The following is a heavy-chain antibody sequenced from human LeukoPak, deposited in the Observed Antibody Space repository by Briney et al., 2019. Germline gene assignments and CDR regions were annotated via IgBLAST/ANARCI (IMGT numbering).Heavy chain of an antibody. D-gene: IGHD6-13*01. V-gene: IGHV3-21*04. CDR3: AKGLYSSSWYRNYYYYYYMDV. CDR1: GFTFSSYG. J-gene: IGHJ6*03. CDR2: ISSSSSYI. Sequence: GGSLRLSCAASGFTFSSYGMHWVRQAPGKGLEWVSSISSSSSYIYYADSVKGRFTISRDNARNSLYLQMNSLRAEDTAVYYCAKGLYSSSWYRNYYYYYYMDVWGKGTTVTVSS.